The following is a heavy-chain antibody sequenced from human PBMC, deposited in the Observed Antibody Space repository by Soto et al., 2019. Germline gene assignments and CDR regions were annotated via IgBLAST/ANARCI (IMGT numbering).Heavy chain of an antibody. V-gene: IGHV3-30*06. CDR1: GFIFSDYG. CDR3: ARGDREDIEEVVGVRPGEYSMDV. D-gene: IGHD1-26*01. Sequence: QVQLVESGGGVVQPGRSLRLSCGASGFIFSDYGMHWVRQAPGKGLEWVAVIWYDGSRKADSVKGRFTVSRDNSWNTLYLQMNSLRAEDTAIYYCARGDREDIEEVVGVRPGEYSMDVWGQGTTVTVSS. J-gene: IGHJ6*02. CDR2: IWYDGSRK.